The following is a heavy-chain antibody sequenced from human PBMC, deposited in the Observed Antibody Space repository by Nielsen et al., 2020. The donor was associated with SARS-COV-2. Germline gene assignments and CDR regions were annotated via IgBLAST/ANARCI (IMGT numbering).Heavy chain of an antibody. CDR1: GYTFTSYS. CDR2: INTGHGDT. Sequence: ASVKVSCKASGYTFTSYSLHWVRQAPGQRPEWMGWINTGHGDTKYSQKFQGRVTITRDISASTTYMELSSLRSEDTGVYYCARVPGAEIFGYYYMDVWGKGTAVTVSS. D-gene: IGHD1-26*01. V-gene: IGHV1-3*04. J-gene: IGHJ6*03. CDR3: ARVPGAEIFGYYYMDV.